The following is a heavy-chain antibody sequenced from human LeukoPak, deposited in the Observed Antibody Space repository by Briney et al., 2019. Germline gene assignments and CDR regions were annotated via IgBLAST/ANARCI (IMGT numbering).Heavy chain of an antibody. V-gene: IGHV4-38-2*02. D-gene: IGHD3-22*01. CDR3: ARDKSDSSGYRTFDY. CDR1: GGSISSYY. Sequence: SETLSLTCTVSGGSISSYYWSWIRQPPGKGLEWIGSIYHSGSTYYNPSLKSRVTISVDTSKNQFSLKLSSVTAADTAVYHCARDKSDSSGYRTFDYWGQGTLVTVSS. CDR2: IYHSGST. J-gene: IGHJ4*02.